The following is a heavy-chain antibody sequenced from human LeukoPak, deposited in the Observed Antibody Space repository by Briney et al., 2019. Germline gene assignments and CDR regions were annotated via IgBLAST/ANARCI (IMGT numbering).Heavy chain of an antibody. V-gene: IGHV1-2*02. CDR1: GYTFTGYY. Sequence: ASVKVSCKASGYTFTGYYMHWVRQAPGQGLEWMGWINPNSGGTNYAQKFQGRVTMTRDTSISTAYMELSRLGSDDTAVYYCARFKWGSSAFDIWGQGTMVTVSS. J-gene: IGHJ3*02. CDR3: ARFKWGSSAFDI. D-gene: IGHD7-27*01. CDR2: INPNSGGT.